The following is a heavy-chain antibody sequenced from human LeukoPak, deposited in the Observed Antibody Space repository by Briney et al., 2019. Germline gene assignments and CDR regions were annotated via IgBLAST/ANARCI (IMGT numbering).Heavy chain of an antibody. D-gene: IGHD6-6*01. CDR2: ISSGGSTT. CDR3: AREIAANRGFDS. V-gene: IGHV3-11*01. CDR1: GFTFSDHY. J-gene: IGHJ4*02. Sequence: GGSLRLSCAASGFTFSDHYMSWIRQAPGKGLECVSYISSGGSTTYYTDSVKGRFTISRDNGKNALYLQMNSLRAEDTAVYYCAREIAANRGFDSWGQGTLVTVSS.